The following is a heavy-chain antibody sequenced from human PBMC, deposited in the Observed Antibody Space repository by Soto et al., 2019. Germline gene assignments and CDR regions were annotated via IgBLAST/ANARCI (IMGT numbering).Heavy chain of an antibody. V-gene: IGHV5-51*01. CDR2: IYPSDSDT. D-gene: IGHD3-22*01. CDR1: GYNFEIHW. CDR3: ARLTTFYFDTSGYGMDV. Sequence: GESLKISCEGSGYNFEIHWIAWVRQMPGKGLEWMGVIYPSDSDTRYSPSFQGQVTISVDKSISTAYLQWSSLKVSDTAMYYCARLTTFYFDTSGYGMDVWGQGTTVTVSS. J-gene: IGHJ6*02.